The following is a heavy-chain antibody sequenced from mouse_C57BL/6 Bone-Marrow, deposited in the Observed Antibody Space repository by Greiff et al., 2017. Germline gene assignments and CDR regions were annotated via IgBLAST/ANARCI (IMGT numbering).Heavy chain of an antibody. Sequence: QVQLQQSGAELVRPGTSVTVSCKASGYAFTNYLIEWVKQRPGQGLEWIGVINPGSGGTNYNEKFKGKATLTADKSSSTAYMQLSSLTSEDSAVXFCARTGYYYAMDYWGQGTSVTVSS. J-gene: IGHJ4*01. V-gene: IGHV1-54*01. CDR3: ARTGYYYAMDY. D-gene: IGHD2-2*01. CDR1: GYAFTNYL. CDR2: INPGSGGT.